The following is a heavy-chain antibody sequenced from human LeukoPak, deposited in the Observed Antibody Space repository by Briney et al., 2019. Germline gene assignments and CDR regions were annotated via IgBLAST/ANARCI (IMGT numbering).Heavy chain of an antibody. Sequence: GRSLRLSCAASGFTFSNYGMHWVRQAPGKGLEWVAVISYDGGEQHYGDSVKGRFSISRDDSKSTLYLQMNSLTVEDTALYYRAKPRTFYDILTVSFQQWGQGTWVTVSS. CDR1: GFTFSNYG. V-gene: IGHV3-30*18. CDR3: AKPRTFYDILTVSFQQ. J-gene: IGHJ1*01. D-gene: IGHD3-9*01. CDR2: ISYDGGEQ.